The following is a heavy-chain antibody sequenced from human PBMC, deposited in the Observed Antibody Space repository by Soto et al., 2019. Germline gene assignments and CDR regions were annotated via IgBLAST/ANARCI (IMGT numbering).Heavy chain of an antibody. CDR3: ARDLPLYCRGDCNFDF. D-gene: IGHD2-21*02. V-gene: IGHV3-30*03. J-gene: IGHJ4*02. CDR1: GFIFSRYG. Sequence: GGSLRLSCGGSGFIFSRYGMHWVRQAPGKGLEWVTGISYDGGERFYADSVKGRFTISRDNFKNRLDLQMSSLRPEDTAVYYCARDLPLYCRGDCNFDFWGQGTLVTVSS. CDR2: ISYDGGER.